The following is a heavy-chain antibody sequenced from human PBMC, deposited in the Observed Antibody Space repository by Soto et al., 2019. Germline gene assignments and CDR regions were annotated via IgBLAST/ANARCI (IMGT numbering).Heavy chain of an antibody. CDR1: GFTFSSYD. CDR3: ARVKTKAYYYYMDV. Sequence: GGSLRLSCAASGFTFSSYDMHWVRQATGKGLEWVSAIGTAGDTYYPGSVKGRFTISRENAKNSLYLQMNSLRAGDTAVYYCARVKTKAYYYYMDVWGKGTTVTVSS. CDR2: IGTAGDT. V-gene: IGHV3-13*01. J-gene: IGHJ6*03. D-gene: IGHD3-22*01.